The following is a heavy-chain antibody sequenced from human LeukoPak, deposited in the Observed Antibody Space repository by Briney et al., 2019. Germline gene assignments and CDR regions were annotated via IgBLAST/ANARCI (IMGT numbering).Heavy chain of an antibody. J-gene: IGHJ3*02. Sequence: SETLSLTCTVSGGSVSSGSYYWSWIRQPPGKGLEWIGYIYYSGSTNYNPSLKSRVTISVDTSKNQFSLKLSSVTAADTAVYYCASLVVPAARINAFDIWGQGTMVTVSS. CDR1: GGSVSSGSYY. CDR3: ASLVVPAARINAFDI. D-gene: IGHD2-2*01. V-gene: IGHV4-61*01. CDR2: IYYSGST.